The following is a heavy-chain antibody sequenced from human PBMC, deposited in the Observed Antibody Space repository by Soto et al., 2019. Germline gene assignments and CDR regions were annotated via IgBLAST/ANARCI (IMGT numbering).Heavy chain of an antibody. V-gene: IGHV3-23*01. J-gene: IGHJ4*02. CDR1: EFTFSSYA. Sequence: EVQLLESGGGLVQPGGSLRLSCAASEFTFSSYAMTWVRQAPGKGLEWVSAISGSGVSTYYADSVKGRFTISRDNSKNTLYLQMNSLRAEYTAVYYCAKDRLKLAPHYFDYWGQGTLVTVSS. CDR3: AKDRLKLAPHYFDY. CDR2: ISGSGVST. D-gene: IGHD6-13*01.